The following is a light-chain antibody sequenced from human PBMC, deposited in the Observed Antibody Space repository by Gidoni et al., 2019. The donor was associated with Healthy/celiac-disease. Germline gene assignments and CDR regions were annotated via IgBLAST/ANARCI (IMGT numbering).Light chain of an antibody. CDR1: QSVSSSY. CDR3: QQYGRSPPT. J-gene: IGKJ2*01. Sequence: EIVLTQSPPTLSSSAGETATHSCRASQSVSSSYLAWYQQKPGPAPRLLIYGASSRATGIPDSFSGSGSGTDFTLTISRLEPDDFAVYYCQQYGRSPPTFGQGTKLEIK. CDR2: GAS. V-gene: IGKV3-20*01.